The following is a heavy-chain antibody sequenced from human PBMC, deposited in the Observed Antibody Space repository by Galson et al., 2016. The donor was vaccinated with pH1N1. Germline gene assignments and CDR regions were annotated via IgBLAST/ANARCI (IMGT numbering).Heavy chain of an antibody. CDR1: GDSVSSNSAA. V-gene: IGHV6-1*01. J-gene: IGHJ4*02. CDR3: ARDGIAAAGIRRDQYYFDY. Sequence: CAISGDSVSSNSAAWNWIRQSPSRGLEWLGRTYYRSKWYNDYAVSVKSRITINPDTSKNQFSLQLNSVNPEDTAVYYCARDGIAAAGIRRDQYYFDYWGQGTLVTVSS. D-gene: IGHD6-13*01. CDR2: TYYRSKWYN.